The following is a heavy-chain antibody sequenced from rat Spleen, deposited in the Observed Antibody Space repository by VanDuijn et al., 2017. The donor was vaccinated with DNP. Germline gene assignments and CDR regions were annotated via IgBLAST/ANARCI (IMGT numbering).Heavy chain of an antibody. J-gene: IGHJ1*01. CDR3: ARGSGSYYWYFDF. Sequence: EVQLVESGGGLVQPGRSLKLSCAASGFTFSNFGMTWVRQAPAKGLEWVATISGSGGNTYYRDSVKGRFTISRDNAKNTLYLQMNSLRSEDTATYYCARGSGSYYWYFDFWGPGTMVTVSS. D-gene: IGHD5-1*01. V-gene: IGHV5S23*01. CDR2: ISGSGGNT. CDR1: GFTFSNFG.